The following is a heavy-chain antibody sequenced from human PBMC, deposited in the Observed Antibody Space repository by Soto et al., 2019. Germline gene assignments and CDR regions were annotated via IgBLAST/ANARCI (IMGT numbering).Heavy chain of an antibody. V-gene: IGHV4-59*11. J-gene: IGHJ6*02. CDR3: ARVGREASGMDV. D-gene: IGHD3-16*01. CDR2: IYYRGST. Sequence: KASETLSLTCTVSGGSISSHYWSWVRQAPGKGLEWIGHIYYRGSTSYNPSLRSRSTISVDTSNNQFSLKLNSVTTADTAVYYCARVGREASGMDVWGQGTKVTVSS. CDR1: GGSISSHY.